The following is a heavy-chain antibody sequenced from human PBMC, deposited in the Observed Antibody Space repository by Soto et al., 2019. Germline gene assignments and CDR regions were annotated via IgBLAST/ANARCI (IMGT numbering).Heavy chain of an antibody. CDR3: ATGIGNPSYFAY. Sequence: GGSLRLSCAASGFTFSSYSMSWVRQAPGKGLEWVSIISGNSATIGYADSAKGRFTISRDNSKNMLYLQMGSQRAEDTAVYYCATGIGNPSYFAYWGQGTLVTVSS. D-gene: IGHD1-1*01. J-gene: IGHJ4*02. CDR2: ISGNSATI. V-gene: IGHV3-23*01. CDR1: GFTFSSYS.